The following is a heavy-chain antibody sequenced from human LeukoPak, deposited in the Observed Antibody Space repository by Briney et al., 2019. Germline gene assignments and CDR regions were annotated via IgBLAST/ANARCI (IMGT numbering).Heavy chain of an antibody. Sequence: PGGSLRLSCAASGFTFGSYAMSWVRQTPGKGLEWVSTIGGSGGSTYYADSVKGRFTISRDNAKNSLYLQMNSLRAEDTALYYCAKYGYSSSWYGNWYFDLWGRGTLVTVSS. J-gene: IGHJ2*01. V-gene: IGHV3-23*01. CDR3: AKYGYSSSWYGNWYFDL. CDR2: IGGSGGST. CDR1: GFTFGSYA. D-gene: IGHD6-13*01.